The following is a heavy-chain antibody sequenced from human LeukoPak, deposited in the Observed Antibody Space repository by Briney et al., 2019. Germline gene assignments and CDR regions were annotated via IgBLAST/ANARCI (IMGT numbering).Heavy chain of an antibody. D-gene: IGHD3-22*01. CDR1: GGSISSYY. Sequence: KASETLSLTCTVSGGSISSYYWSWIRQPPGKRLEWIGYIYYSGSTNYNPSLKSRVTISVDTSKNQFSLKLSSVTAADTAVYYCARAKYYYDSSGYYLFDYWGQGTLVTVFS. V-gene: IGHV4-59*01. CDR3: ARAKYYYDSSGYYLFDY. CDR2: IYYSGST. J-gene: IGHJ4*02.